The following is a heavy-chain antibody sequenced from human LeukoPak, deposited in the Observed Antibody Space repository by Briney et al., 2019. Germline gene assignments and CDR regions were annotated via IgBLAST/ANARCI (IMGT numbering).Heavy chain of an antibody. CDR1: GFTFSSYA. V-gene: IGHV3-23*01. J-gene: IGHJ2*01. Sequence: GGSLRLSCAASGFTFSSYAMNWVRQAPGKGLEWVASISGNGGSTYYADSVKGRFTISRDNSRNAVFLQMISPRDDDAAIYYCAKIERWLVHGFDLWGRGTLVTVSS. CDR3: AKIERWLVHGFDL. CDR2: ISGNGGST. D-gene: IGHD6-19*01.